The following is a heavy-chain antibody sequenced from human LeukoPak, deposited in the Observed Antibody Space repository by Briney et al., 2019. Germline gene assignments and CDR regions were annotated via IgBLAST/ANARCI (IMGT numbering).Heavy chain of an antibody. D-gene: IGHD3/OR15-3a*01. Sequence: SVKVSCKASGGTFSSYAISWVRQAPGQGLEWMGGIIPIFGTANYAQKFQGRVTITADKSTSTVYMELSSLTSEDTAVYYCARRGLVAGIYDLVYGFDIWGQGTMVTVSS. V-gene: IGHV1-69*06. CDR2: IIPIFGTA. CDR3: ARRGLVAGIYDLVYGFDI. J-gene: IGHJ3*02. CDR1: GGTFSSYA.